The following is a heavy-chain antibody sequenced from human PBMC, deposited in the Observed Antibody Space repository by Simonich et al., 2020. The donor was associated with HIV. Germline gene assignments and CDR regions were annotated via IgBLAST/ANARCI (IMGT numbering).Heavy chain of an antibody. V-gene: IGHV4-31*02. J-gene: IGHJ4*02. Sequence: QVQLQESGPGLVKPSQTLSLTCTVSGASARSGGYYWSWIRHHPGKGLDGSGNIYYSGTTYYNPSLKSRLSISIDTSRNQFSLKLSSVTAADTAVYYCARGADYNYGYVGFDYWGQGTLVTVSS. CDR2: IYYSGTT. D-gene: IGHD3-16*01. CDR1: GASARSGGYY. CDR3: ARGADYNYGYVGFDY.